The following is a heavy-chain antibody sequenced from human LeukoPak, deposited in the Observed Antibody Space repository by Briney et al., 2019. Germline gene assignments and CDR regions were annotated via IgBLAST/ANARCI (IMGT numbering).Heavy chain of an antibody. J-gene: IGHJ4*02. D-gene: IGHD2-8*01. V-gene: IGHV3-21*01. CDR1: GFTFSSYG. Sequence: GGSLRLSCAASGFTFSSYGMSWVRQAPGKGLEWVSSISSSLSYIYYADSVKGRFTISRDNSKNTLYLQMNSLRAEDTAVYYCARAQIVLMVYAMGFDYWGQGTLVTVSS. CDR3: ARAQIVLMVYAMGFDY. CDR2: ISSSLSYI.